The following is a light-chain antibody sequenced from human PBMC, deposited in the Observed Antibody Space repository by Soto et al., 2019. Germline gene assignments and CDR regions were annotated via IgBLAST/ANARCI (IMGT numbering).Light chain of an antibody. J-gene: IGLJ2*01. CDR1: RSNIGSNY. V-gene: IGLV1-47*02. CDR2: FNN. Sequence: QSVLTQPPSASGTPGQRVTISCSGGRSNIGSNYVYWYQQFPGTAPKLLIYFNNQRPSGVPERFSGSKSGTSASLAISGLRSEDEADYYCSTWDDSLTGPGFGGGTKVTVL. CDR3: STWDDSLTGPG.